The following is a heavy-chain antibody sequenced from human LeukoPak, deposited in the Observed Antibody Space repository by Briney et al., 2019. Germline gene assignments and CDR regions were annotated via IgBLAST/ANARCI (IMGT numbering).Heavy chain of an antibody. CDR3: ARDREIAASHYMDV. CDR1: GGTFSDYT. Sequence: SVKVSCKASGGTFSDYTINWVRQAPGQGLEWMGRIIPIVDIPNYAQKFQGRVTITADKSTSTAYMELSSLRSEDTAVYYCARDREIAASHYMDVWGKGTRSPSP. J-gene: IGHJ6*03. CDR2: IIPIVDIP. D-gene: IGHD6-6*01. V-gene: IGHV1-69*04.